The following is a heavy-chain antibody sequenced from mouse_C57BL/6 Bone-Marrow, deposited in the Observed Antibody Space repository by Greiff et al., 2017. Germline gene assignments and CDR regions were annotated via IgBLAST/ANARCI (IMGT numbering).Heavy chain of an antibody. CDR2: INSDGGST. CDR1: EYEFPSHD. J-gene: IGHJ1*03. Sequence: EVKLVESGGGLVQPGESLKLSCESNEYEFPSHDMSWVRKTPETRLEFVAAINSDGGSTYYPDTMERRFIISRDNTKKTLYLQMSSLRSEDTALYYCARHITTVVARYFDVWGTGTTVTVSS. CDR3: ARHITTVVARYFDV. D-gene: IGHD1-1*01. V-gene: IGHV5-2*01.